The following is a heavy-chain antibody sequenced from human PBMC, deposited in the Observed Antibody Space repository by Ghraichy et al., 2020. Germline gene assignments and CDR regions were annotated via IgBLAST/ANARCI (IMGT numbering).Heavy chain of an antibody. J-gene: IGHJ4*02. V-gene: IGHV4-59*01. D-gene: IGHD3-3*01. CDR3: ATGAIFGVATV. CDR1: GGSINNFY. CDR2: IYYSGDT. Sequence: SQTLSLTCTVSGGSINNFYWSWIRQSPGKGLEWIGYIYYSGDTSYNPSLRSRVTISVDTSKKHLSLRCSSVTAADTAVYYCATGAIFGVATVWGQGTLVTVSS.